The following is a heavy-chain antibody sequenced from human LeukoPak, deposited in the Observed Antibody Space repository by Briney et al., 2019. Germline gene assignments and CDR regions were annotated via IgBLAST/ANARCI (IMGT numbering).Heavy chain of an antibody. CDR3: ARKNYDSSGYPHYYYYYYMDV. Sequence: SETLSLTCTVSGGSISVSSYYWSWIRQPPGKGLEWIGYIYYSGSTNYNPSLKSRVTISVDTSKNQFSLKLSSVTAADTAVYYCARKNYDSSGYPHYYYYYYMDVWGKGTTVTISS. J-gene: IGHJ6*03. D-gene: IGHD3-22*01. CDR1: GGSISVSSYY. V-gene: IGHV4-61*01. CDR2: IYYSGST.